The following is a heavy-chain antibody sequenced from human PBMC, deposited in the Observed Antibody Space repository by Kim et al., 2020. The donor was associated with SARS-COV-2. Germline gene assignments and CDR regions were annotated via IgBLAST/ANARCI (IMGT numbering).Heavy chain of an antibody. V-gene: IGHV3-30*03. Sequence: GGSLRLSCEASGFIFSSYCMRWVRQAPGKGLEWLAGSTCDTNNGTYAYSAQGRVTVSIENVENTIYLYMSMLRPEATALAYCYKTRAGRRHRSCFDCSD. CDR2: STCDTNNG. D-gene: IGHD1-1*01. J-gene: IGHJ4*01. CDR1: GFIFSSYC. CDR3: YKTRAGRRHRSCFDC.